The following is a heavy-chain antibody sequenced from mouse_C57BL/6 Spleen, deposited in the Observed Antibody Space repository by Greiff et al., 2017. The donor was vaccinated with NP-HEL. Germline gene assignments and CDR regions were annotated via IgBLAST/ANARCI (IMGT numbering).Heavy chain of an antibody. CDR1: GFTFSSYA. D-gene: IGHD2-4*01. V-gene: IGHV5-9-1*02. J-gene: IGHJ4*01. Sequence: EVKLMESGEGLVKPGGSLKLSCAASGFTFSSYAMSWVRQTPEKRLEWVAYISSGGDYIYYADTVKGRFTISRDNARNTLYLQMSSLKSEDTAMYYCTRSTMITGRFYAMDYWGQGTSVTVSS. CDR2: ISSGGDYI. CDR3: TRSTMITGRFYAMDY.